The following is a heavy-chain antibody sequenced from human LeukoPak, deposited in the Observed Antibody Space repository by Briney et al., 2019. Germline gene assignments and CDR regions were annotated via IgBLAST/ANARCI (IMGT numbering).Heavy chain of an antibody. CDR2: INPNTAGT. Sequence: GASVKVSCKASGYTFTGYYFHWVRQAPGQGLEGMGWINPNTAGTNYAQKFLGGVTLTWDTSISTAYMELNRLTSDDTAVYYCATSAGDYRAGHYYYMGVWGKGTSVTVSS. D-gene: IGHD4-11*01. V-gene: IGHV1-2*02. CDR3: ATSAGDYRAGHYYYMGV. CDR1: GYTFTGYY. J-gene: IGHJ6*03.